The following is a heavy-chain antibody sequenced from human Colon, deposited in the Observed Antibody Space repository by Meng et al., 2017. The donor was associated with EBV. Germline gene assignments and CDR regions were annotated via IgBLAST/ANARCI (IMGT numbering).Heavy chain of an antibody. D-gene: IGHD3-9*01. Sequence: QVLVQPLGAGLLKPSDTLSLTCTVNGGSFSGYVWSWVRQPPGKGMEWIGEVSHPGSANYNPSLKSRVTISVDASEKQFSLRLTSVTAADSAVYYCARVPTTGYKDHWGQGTLVTVSS. CDR1: GGSFSGYV. V-gene: IGHV4-34*01. CDR2: VSHPGSA. J-gene: IGHJ4*02. CDR3: ARVPTTGYKDH.